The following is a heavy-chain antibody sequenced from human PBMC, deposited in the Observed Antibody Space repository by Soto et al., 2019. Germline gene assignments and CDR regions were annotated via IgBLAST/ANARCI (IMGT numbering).Heavy chain of an antibody. V-gene: IGHV5-51*01. CDR3: ARRANYYGSGSDYYYMDV. J-gene: IGHJ6*03. D-gene: IGHD3-10*01. CDR2: IYPGDSDT. Sequence: GESLKISCKGSGYSFTSYWIGWVRQMPGKGLEWMGIIYPGDSDTRYSPSFQGQVTISADKSISTAYLQWSSLKASDTAMYYCARRANYYGSGSDYYYMDVWGKGTTVTVSS. CDR1: GYSFTSYW.